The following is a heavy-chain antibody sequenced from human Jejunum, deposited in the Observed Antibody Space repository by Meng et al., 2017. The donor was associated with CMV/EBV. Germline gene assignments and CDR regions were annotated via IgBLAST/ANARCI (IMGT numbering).Heavy chain of an antibody. CDR2: ISTYNGNT. CDR3: ARGALDCSGGSCYHREYYDY. V-gene: IGHV1-18*01. CDR1: FNTDA. D-gene: IGHD2-15*01. J-gene: IGHJ4*02. Sequence: FNTDAISWVRQAPGQGLEWMGWISTYNGNTNYAQKFQGRVTLTTDTSTTTAYMELRSLRSDDTAVYYCARGALDCSGGSCYHREYYDYWGQGTLVTVSS.